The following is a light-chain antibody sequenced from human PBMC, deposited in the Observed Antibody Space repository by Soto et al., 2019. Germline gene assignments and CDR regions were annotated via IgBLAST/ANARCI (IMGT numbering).Light chain of an antibody. V-gene: IGKV3-15*01. Sequence: EIVMTQSPGTLSLSPGETDTLSCRASQSVDSNYLAWYQQKPGQAPRLLVYGISTRATDIPARFSGSGSGTEFTLTISSLQSEDFGIYYCQQHSKWPITFGQGTRLEIK. CDR1: QSVDSN. CDR3: QQHSKWPIT. J-gene: IGKJ5*01. CDR2: GIS.